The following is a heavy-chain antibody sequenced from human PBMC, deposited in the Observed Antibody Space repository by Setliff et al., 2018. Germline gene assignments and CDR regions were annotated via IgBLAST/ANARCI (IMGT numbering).Heavy chain of an antibody. V-gene: IGHV3-23*01. CDR3: AKAIRYGGGWELGAFDI. CDR1: GFNFSDYA. J-gene: IGHJ3*02. D-gene: IGHD6-19*01. CDR2: ISGSGGDT. Sequence: GGSLRLSCAASGFNFSDYAMNWVRQTPEKGLEWVSTISGSGGDTYYSDSANGRFTLSRDNSKNTLSLQMNSLRAEDTAIYYCAKAIRYGGGWELGAFDIWGQGTMVTVSS.